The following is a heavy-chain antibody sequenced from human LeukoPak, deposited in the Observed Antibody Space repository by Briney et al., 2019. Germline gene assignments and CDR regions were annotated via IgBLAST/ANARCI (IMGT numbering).Heavy chain of an antibody. CDR2: ISGIGDNT. D-gene: IGHD1-26*01. V-gene: IGHV3-23*01. Sequence: GGSLRLSCAASGFTFSVFAISWVRRTPGKGLEWVSGISGIGDNTLYADSVKGRFTISRDNSKNTLYLEMNSLRAEDTAIYYCAKMKGHPLPKYYMDVWRQGTTVTVSS. CDR3: AKMKGHPLPKYYMDV. CDR1: GFTFSVFA. J-gene: IGHJ6*01.